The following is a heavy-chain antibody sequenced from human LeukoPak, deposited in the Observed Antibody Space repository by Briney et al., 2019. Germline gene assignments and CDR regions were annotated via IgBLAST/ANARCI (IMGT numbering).Heavy chain of an antibody. J-gene: IGHJ3*02. CDR3: ARGLGGDWLSNAFDI. CDR1: GFTFDDYA. CDR2: ISWNSGSI. Sequence: GGSLRLSCAASGFTFDDYAIHWVRQAPGKGLEWVSGISWNSGSIGYADSVKGRFTISRDNAKNSLYLQMNSLRAEDTALYHCARGLGGDWLSNAFDIWGQGTMVTVSS. D-gene: IGHD3-9*01. V-gene: IGHV3-9*01.